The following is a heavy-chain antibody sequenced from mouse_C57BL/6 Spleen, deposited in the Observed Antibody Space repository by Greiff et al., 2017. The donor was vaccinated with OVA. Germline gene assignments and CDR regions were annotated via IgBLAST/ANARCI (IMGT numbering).Heavy chain of an antibody. D-gene: IGHD1-1*01. CDR1: GFTITNTY. Sequence: VQLQQSVAELVRPGASVKLSCTASGFTITNTYMHWVKQRPEQGLEWIGRIEPANGNTKYAPKFQGKATITSDTSPNTAYLQLSSLTSEDTAIYYCARTPAAVVDYFDYWGQGTTLTVSS. V-gene: IGHV14-3*01. CDR2: IEPANGNT. CDR3: ARTPAAVVDYFDY. J-gene: IGHJ2*01.